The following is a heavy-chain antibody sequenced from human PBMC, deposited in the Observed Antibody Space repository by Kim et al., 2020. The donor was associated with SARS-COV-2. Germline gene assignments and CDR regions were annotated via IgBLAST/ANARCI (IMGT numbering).Heavy chain of an antibody. Sequence: GGSLRLSCAASGFTFSSYGMHWVRQAPGKGLEWVAVISYDGSNKYYADSVKGRFTISRDNSKNTLYLQMNSLRAEDTAVYYCAKLKVGATSGYGMDVWG. CDR1: GFTFSSYG. CDR3: AKLKVGATSGYGMDV. CDR2: ISYDGSNK. J-gene: IGHJ6*02. D-gene: IGHD1-26*01. V-gene: IGHV3-30*18.